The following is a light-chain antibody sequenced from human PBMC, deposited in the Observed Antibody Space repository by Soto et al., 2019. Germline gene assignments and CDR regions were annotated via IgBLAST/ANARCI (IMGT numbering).Light chain of an antibody. V-gene: IGKV1-39*01. CDR2: AAS. CDR3: QQSYSTPIT. Sequence: DIQMTQSPSSLSASVGERVTMTFLASQPISTYLNWYQQKPGKAPKVLIYAASSLQAGVPLRFSGSESGTDFTLTISSLQPEDFATYSCQQSYSTPITFGQGTRLEIK. CDR1: QPISTY. J-gene: IGKJ5*01.